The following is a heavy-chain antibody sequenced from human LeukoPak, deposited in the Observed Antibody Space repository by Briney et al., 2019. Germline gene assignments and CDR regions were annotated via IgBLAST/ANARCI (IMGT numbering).Heavy chain of an antibody. J-gene: IGHJ6*02. D-gene: IGHD3-3*01. CDR1: GDSVSSNSAA. Sequence: PTLSLTCAISGDSVSSNSAAWNWIRQSPSSGLEWLGRTYYRSKWYNDYAVSVKSRITINPDTSKNQFSLQLNSVTPEDTAVYYCARDPTMGRYYYYYGMDVWGQGTTVTVSS. V-gene: IGHV6-1*01. CDR2: TYYRSKWYN. CDR3: ARDPTMGRYYYYYGMDV.